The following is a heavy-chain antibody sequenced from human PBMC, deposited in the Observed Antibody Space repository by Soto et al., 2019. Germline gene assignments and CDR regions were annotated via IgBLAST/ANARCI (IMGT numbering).Heavy chain of an antibody. Sequence: QVRLVESGGTLVQPGRSLSLSCVASGLNFSDYGMHWVRQAPGKGLEWVAMIWYDGSNKFYADSVKGRFTMSRDNSQNTAYLQMDSLRVEDAAVYYCARESAEGFLRFDPWGQGAHVAVSS. J-gene: IGHJ5*02. CDR3: ARESAEGFLRFDP. CDR2: IWYDGSNK. CDR1: GLNFSDYG. V-gene: IGHV3-33*01. D-gene: IGHD6-13*01.